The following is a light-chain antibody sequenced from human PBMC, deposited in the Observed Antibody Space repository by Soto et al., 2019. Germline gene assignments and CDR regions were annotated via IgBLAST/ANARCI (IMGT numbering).Light chain of an antibody. Sequence: EIVMTQSPATLSVSPGERATLSCRASQSVTSNLAWYQHKPGQAPRLLIHGASTRATGIPARFSGSGSGTEFTLTISSLQSEDFAVYYCQQYDNWPRVLFTFGPGTKVDIK. CDR1: QSVTSN. CDR2: GAS. J-gene: IGKJ3*01. CDR3: QQYDNWPRVLFT. V-gene: IGKV3-15*01.